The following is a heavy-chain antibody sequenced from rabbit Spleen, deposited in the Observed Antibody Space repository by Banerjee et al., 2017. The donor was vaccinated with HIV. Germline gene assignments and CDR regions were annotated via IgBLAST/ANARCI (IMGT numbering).Heavy chain of an antibody. J-gene: IGHJ4*01. CDR1: GFSFSSSYY. V-gene: IGHV1S45*01. D-gene: IGHD2-1*01. Sequence: QEQLEESGGGLVKPEGSLTLTCTASGFSFSSSYYICWVRQAPGKGLEWIACIYDGSGISIKYASWAKGRFTISKASSTTVTLQMTSLTAADTATYFCARGSATMTMLITGYYFNLWGPGTLVTVS. CDR3: ARGSATMTMLITGYYFNL. CDR2: IYDGSGISI.